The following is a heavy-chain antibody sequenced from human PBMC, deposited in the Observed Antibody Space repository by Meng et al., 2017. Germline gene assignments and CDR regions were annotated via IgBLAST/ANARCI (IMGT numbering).Heavy chain of an antibody. Sequence: VHLVQSWSSLKKPGAAVKVSCNASGYTFTSYAMNWVRQAPGQGLEWMGWINTNTGNPTYAQGFTGRFVFSLDTSVSTAYLQISSLKAEDTAVYYCARRYYYDSSGYYFYVFGYWGQGTLVTVSS. J-gene: IGHJ4*02. V-gene: IGHV7-4-1*02. CDR1: GYTFTSYA. D-gene: IGHD3-22*01. CDR3: ARRYYYDSSGYYFYVFGY. CDR2: INTNTGNP.